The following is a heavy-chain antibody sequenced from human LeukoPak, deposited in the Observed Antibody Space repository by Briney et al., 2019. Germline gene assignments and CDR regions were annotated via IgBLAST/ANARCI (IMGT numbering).Heavy chain of an antibody. CDR3: ARAPAYCSGGSCYFEYFQH. V-gene: IGHV3-30*03. D-gene: IGHD2-15*01. CDR1: GFTFSSYG. CDR2: ISFDGDDK. Sequence: GRSLRLSCAASGFTFSSYGMHWVRQAPGKGLEWVAVISFDGDDKHYADSVKGRFTISRDSSKNTLYLQMNSLRVEDTAVYYCARAPAYCSGGSCYFEYFQHWGQGTLVTVSS. J-gene: IGHJ1*01.